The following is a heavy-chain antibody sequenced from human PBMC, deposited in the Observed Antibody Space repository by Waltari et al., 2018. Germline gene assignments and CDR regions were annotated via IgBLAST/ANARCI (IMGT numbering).Heavy chain of an antibody. V-gene: IGHV1-3*03. J-gene: IGHJ4*02. CDR1: GYTFTSYA. D-gene: IGHD3-9*01. Sequence: QVQLVQSGAEVKKPGASVKVSCKASGYTFTSYAMHWVRQAPGQRLEWMGWINAGNGNTKYTQKFQGRVTIDRDACAGKAYMGMRRLGSEDMDEYYCARAPNDDIVTGRLFDYWGQGTLVTVSS. CDR3: ARAPNDDIVTGRLFDY. CDR2: INAGNGNT.